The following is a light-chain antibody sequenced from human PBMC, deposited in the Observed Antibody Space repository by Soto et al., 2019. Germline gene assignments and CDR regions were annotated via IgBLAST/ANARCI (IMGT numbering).Light chain of an antibody. V-gene: IGKV1-5*03. Sequence: DIQMTQSPSTLSASVGDRVTITCRASQSISIWLAWYQQKPGRAPKLLIYKASSLESGVPSRFSGSGSGTEFTLTISSLQPDDFATYYCQHYGTSFGQGTKVEIK. CDR2: KAS. CDR1: QSISIW. J-gene: IGKJ1*01. CDR3: QHYGTS.